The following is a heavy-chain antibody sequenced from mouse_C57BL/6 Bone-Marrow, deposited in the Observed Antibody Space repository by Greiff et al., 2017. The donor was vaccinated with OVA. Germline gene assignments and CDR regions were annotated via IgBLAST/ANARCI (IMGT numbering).Heavy chain of an antibody. V-gene: IGHV1-54*01. Sequence: VQLQQSGAELVRPGTSVKVSCKASGYAFTNYLIEWVKQRPGQGLEWIGVINPGSGGTNYNEKFKGKATLTADKSSSTAYMQLSSLTSEDSAVYFCARSATELGGGYFDYWGQGTTLTVSS. CDR3: ARSATELGGGYFDY. J-gene: IGHJ2*01. CDR2: INPGSGGT. CDR1: GYAFTNYL. D-gene: IGHD4-1*01.